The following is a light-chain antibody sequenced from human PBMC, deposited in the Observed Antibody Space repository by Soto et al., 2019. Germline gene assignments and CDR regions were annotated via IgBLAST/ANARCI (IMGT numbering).Light chain of an antibody. J-gene: IGKJ2*01. CDR2: CAS. V-gene: IGKV3-15*01. CDR3: QQYDNGPPYT. Sequence: EIVMTQSPATLSVSPGERATLSCRASQSVSTNLAWYQQKPGQAPRLLIYCASTRAAGIPARFSGSGSWTEFTLTISSLQYADFAVYYCQQYDNGPPYTFGQGTKLEIK. CDR1: QSVSTN.